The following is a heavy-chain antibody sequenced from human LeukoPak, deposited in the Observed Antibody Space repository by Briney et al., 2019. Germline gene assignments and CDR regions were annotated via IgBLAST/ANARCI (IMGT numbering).Heavy chain of an antibody. Sequence: SQTLSLTCTVSGGSISSVSYYWSWILHPAGKGLEWIGRTYTSGNTNYNPSLKSRVTISVDTSRNQFSLKLSSVTDADTAVYYCARGGGNSFPFDYWGQGTLVTVSS. J-gene: IGHJ4*02. V-gene: IGHV4-61*02. D-gene: IGHD4-23*01. CDR1: GGSISSVSYY. CDR3: ARGGGNSFPFDY. CDR2: TYTSGNT.